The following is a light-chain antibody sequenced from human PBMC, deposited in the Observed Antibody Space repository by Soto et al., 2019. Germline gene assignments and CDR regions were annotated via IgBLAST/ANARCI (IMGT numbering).Light chain of an antibody. CDR2: DAS. Sequence: EIVLTQSPATLSLSPGERATLSCRASQSVGTFLAWYQQKPGQAPRLLIYDASNRATGIPARFSGSGSGTDFTLTISSLEPEDFAVYYCQQCYNWPQWTFGQGTKVEIK. CDR1: QSVGTF. V-gene: IGKV3-11*01. J-gene: IGKJ1*01. CDR3: QQCYNWPQWT.